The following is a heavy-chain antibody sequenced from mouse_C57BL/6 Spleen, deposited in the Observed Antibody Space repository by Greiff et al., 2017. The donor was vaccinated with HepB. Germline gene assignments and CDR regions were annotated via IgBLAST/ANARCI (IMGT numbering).Heavy chain of an antibody. CDR1: GFTFSSYA. D-gene: IGHD1-1*01. CDR3: TREGLRGAMDY. Sequence: DVMLVESGEGLVKPGGSLKLSCAASGFTFSSYAMSWVRQTPEKRLEWVAYISSGGDYIYYADTVKGRFTISRDNARNTLYLQMSSLKSEDTAMYYCTREGLRGAMDYWGQGTSVTVSS. V-gene: IGHV5-9-1*02. CDR2: ISSGGDYI. J-gene: IGHJ4*01.